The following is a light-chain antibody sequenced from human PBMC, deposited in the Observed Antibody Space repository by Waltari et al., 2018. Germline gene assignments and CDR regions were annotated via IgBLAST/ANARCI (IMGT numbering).Light chain of an antibody. Sequence: DIVMTQSPDSLAVSVGERATINCKSSRGLLYNSNNKHYIGWYQQKPGQPPKLLIYSATTRATRVPDRFSGSGSGTDFTLTITSLQAEDVAVYYCQQFYQTPPTFGQGTKVEIK. CDR2: SAT. V-gene: IGKV4-1*01. CDR1: RGLLYNSNNKHY. CDR3: QQFYQTPPT. J-gene: IGKJ1*01.